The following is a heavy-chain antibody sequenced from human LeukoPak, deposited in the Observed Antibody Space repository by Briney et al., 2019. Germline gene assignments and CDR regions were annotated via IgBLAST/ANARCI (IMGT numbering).Heavy chain of an antibody. CDR1: GYTFTNFD. CDR3: ARVGYSNSYDY. J-gene: IGHJ4*02. V-gene: IGHV1-8*03. D-gene: IGHD4-11*01. CDR2: MNPNTGNA. Sequence: ASVKVSCKASGYTFTNFDINWVRQATGQGLEWMGWMNPNTGNAGYAQRFQGRVTITWDAPISTAYMDLSSLRSEDTAVYYCARVGYSNSYDYWGQGTLVTVSS.